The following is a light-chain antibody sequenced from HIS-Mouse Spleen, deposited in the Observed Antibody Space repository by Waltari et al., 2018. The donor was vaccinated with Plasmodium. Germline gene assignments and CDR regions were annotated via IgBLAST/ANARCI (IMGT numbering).Light chain of an antibody. CDR3: QQYNNWPRGT. V-gene: IGKV3-15*01. CDR2: GAS. CDR1: QSVSSN. J-gene: IGKJ1*01. Sequence: EIVMTQSPATLHVSPGERATLACRASQSVSSNVAWYQQKPGQAPRLLIYGASTRATGIPARFSGSGSGTEFTLTISSMQSEDFAVYYCQQYNNWPRGTFGQGTKVEIK.